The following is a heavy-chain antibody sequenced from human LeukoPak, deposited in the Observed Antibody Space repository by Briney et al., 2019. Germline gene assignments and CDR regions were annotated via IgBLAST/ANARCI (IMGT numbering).Heavy chain of an antibody. J-gene: IGHJ4*02. Sequence: SLRLSCSACGLNFGDDGWSWFRLAPAKELEFICLIRKKAYGETTEYAASVRGRFSISRDDAKSIAYLQLNSLKTEDTALYYCARGQHDYGDSNYYFDQWGQGTLVTVSS. V-gene: IGHV3-49*03. CDR1: GLNFGDDG. D-gene: IGHD4-17*01. CDR2: IRKKAYGETT. CDR3: ARGQHDYGDSNYYFDQ.